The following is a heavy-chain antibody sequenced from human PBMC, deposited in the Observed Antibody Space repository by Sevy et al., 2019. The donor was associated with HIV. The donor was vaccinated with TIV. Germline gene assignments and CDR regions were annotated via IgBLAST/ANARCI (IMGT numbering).Heavy chain of an antibody. D-gene: IGHD3-22*01. CDR3: ATTKDYYDSSGSPFDS. CDR1: GYTLSQIS. J-gene: IGHJ4*02. CDR2: FDPEDGET. V-gene: IGHV1-24*01. Sequence: ASVKVSCKVSGYTLSQISMHWVLQAPGKGLEWMGSFDPEDGETIYAQKFQARVTMTEDTSTDTAYMELSSLRSDDTAVYYCATTKDYYDSSGSPFDSWGQRTLVTVSS.